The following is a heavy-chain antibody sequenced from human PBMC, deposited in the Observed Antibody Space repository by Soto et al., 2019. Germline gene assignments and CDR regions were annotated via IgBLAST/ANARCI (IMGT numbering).Heavy chain of an antibody. D-gene: IGHD3-10*02. CDR3: ASMIGDPVLSFDS. CDR2: IFYRGST. CDR1: GGSISSYY. J-gene: IGHJ5*01. V-gene: IGHV4-59*01. Sequence: QVQLQESGPGLVKPSETLSLTCTVSGGSISSYYWSWIRQPPGKGLEWIGFIFYRGSTSYNPSLISRVTMSIDTSEDQFSLKLHSVTAADTAVYYCASMIGDPVLSFDSWGQGTLVAVSS.